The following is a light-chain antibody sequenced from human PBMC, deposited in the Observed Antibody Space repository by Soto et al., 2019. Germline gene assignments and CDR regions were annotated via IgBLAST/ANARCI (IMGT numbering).Light chain of an antibody. Sequence: QSALTQPRSVSGSPGQSVTISCTGTSSDVGGYNYVSWYQQHPGKAPKLIIYDVNKRPSGVPDRLSGSKSDNTASLTISGLQAEYEAVYYCCSYAGIYTKVFGGGTKVTVL. CDR3: CSYAGIYTKV. J-gene: IGLJ3*02. V-gene: IGLV2-11*01. CDR1: SSDVGGYNY. CDR2: DVN.